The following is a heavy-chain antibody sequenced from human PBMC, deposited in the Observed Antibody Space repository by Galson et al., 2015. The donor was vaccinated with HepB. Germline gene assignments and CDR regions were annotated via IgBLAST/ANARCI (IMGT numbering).Heavy chain of an antibody. Sequence: SLRLSCAASGFTFSSYWMSWVRQAPGKGLEWVANIKQDGSEKYYVDSVKGRFTISGDNAKNSLYLQMNSLRAEDTAVYYCARDPGDYDFWRRPSGVWDYWGRGTLVTVSS. CDR3: ARDPGDYDFWRRPSGVWDY. J-gene: IGHJ4*02. D-gene: IGHD3-3*01. V-gene: IGHV3-7*01. CDR2: IKQDGSEK. CDR1: GFTFSSYW.